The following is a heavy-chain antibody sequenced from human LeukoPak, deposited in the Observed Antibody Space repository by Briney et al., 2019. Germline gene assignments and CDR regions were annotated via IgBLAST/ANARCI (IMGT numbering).Heavy chain of an antibody. CDR3: AKSANNFNWIDY. Sequence: ASVKVSCKASGYAFTSYHIHWMRQAPGQGLEWMGLINPTGGTTTYAQKFQGRVTMTRDTSTSTVYMELSSLKSEDTAVYFCAKSANNFNWIDYWGQGTLVTVSS. J-gene: IGHJ4*02. D-gene: IGHD1-20*01. CDR1: GYAFTSYH. V-gene: IGHV1-46*01. CDR2: INPTGGTT.